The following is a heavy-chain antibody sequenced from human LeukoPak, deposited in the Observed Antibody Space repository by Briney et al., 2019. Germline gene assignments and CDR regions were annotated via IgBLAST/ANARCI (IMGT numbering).Heavy chain of an antibody. D-gene: IGHD3-10*01. J-gene: IGHJ2*01. CDR3: ARGRGYGSGSYRRYFDL. CDR1: GYTFTSYD. Sequence: ASVKVSCKASGYTFTSYDINWVRQATGQGLEWMGWMNPNSGNTGYAQKFQGRVTMTRNTSISTAYMELSSLRSEDTAVYYCARGRGYGSGSYRRYFDLWGRGTLVTVSS. CDR2: MNPNSGNT. V-gene: IGHV1-8*01.